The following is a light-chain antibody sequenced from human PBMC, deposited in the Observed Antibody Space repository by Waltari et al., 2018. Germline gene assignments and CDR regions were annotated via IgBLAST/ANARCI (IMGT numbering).Light chain of an antibody. Sequence: DVQMTQSPSTLSASVGDRVTITCRASQNIRDFLAWYQQRPGNAPSLLIFRASTLQTGVPARFSGSGSGTEFTLTISSLQPDDFATYYCQQSYSTPRTFGQGTKVEIK. J-gene: IGKJ1*01. CDR1: QNIRDF. V-gene: IGKV1-5*01. CDR2: RAS. CDR3: QQSYSTPRT.